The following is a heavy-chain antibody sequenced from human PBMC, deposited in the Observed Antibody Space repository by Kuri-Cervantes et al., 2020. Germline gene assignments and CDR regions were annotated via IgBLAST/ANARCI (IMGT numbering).Heavy chain of an antibody. D-gene: IGHD3-10*01. Sequence: GESLKISCAASGFTFSSYAMHWVRQAPGKGLEWVAVISYDGSNKYYADSVKGRFTISRDNAKNSLYLQMNSLRDEDTAVYYCARGVWFGEHTGFSDYWAREPWSPSPQ. CDR1: GFTFSSYA. CDR2: ISYDGSNK. CDR3: ARGVWFGEHTGFSDY. V-gene: IGHV3-30-3*01. J-gene: IGHJ4*02.